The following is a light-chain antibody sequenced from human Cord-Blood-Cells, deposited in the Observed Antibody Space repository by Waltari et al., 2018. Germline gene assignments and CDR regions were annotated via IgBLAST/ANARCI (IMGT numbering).Light chain of an antibody. CDR2: DAS. Sequence: DIQMTQSPSTLSASVGARVTITCRASQSISSWLAWYQQNPGKAPKLLIYDASSLESGVPSRFSGSGSGTEFTLTISSLQPDDFATYYCQQYNSYWTFGQGTKVEIK. J-gene: IGKJ1*01. CDR3: QQYNSYWT. CDR1: QSISSW. V-gene: IGKV1-5*01.